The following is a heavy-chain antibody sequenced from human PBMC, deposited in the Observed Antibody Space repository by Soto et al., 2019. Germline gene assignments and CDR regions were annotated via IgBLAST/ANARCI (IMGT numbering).Heavy chain of an antibody. Sequence: PSETLSLTCTVSGGSISSYYWSWIRQPPGKGLEWIGYIYYSGSTNYNPSLKSRVTISVDTSKNQFSLKLSSVTAADTAVYYCERAPLDPAWGQGTLVTVSS. CDR2: IYYSGST. V-gene: IGHV4-59*01. J-gene: IGHJ5*02. D-gene: IGHD1-1*01. CDR1: GGSISSYY. CDR3: ERAPLDPA.